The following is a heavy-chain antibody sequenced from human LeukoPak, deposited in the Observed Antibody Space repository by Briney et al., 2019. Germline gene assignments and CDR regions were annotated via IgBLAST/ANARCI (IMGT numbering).Heavy chain of an antibody. CDR2: IYYSGST. CDR1: GGSINTPNYY. V-gene: IGHV4-39*07. Sequence: PSETLSLTCTVSGGSINTPNYYWGWIRQAPGKGLEWIGSIYYSGSTYYNPSLKSRVTISVDTSKNQFSLKLSSVTAADTAVYYCAGSSSWPYYFDYWGQGTLVTVSS. D-gene: IGHD6-13*01. J-gene: IGHJ4*02. CDR3: AGSSSWPYYFDY.